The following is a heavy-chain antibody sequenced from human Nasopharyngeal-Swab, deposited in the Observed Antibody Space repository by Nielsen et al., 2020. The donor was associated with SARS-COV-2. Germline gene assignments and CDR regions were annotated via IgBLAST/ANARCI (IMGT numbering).Heavy chain of an antibody. D-gene: IGHD1-26*01. CDR3: SRAGYSGSYGGFDY. CDR2: INSDGGST. CDR1: GFTFSSYW. J-gene: IGHJ4*02. Sequence: GESLKISCAASGFTFSSYWMHWIRQAPGKGLVWVARINSDGGSTSYADSVKGRFTISRDNAENTVSLQMNSLRDEDAAVYHCSRAGYSGSYGGFDYWGLGTLVTVSS. V-gene: IGHV3-74*01.